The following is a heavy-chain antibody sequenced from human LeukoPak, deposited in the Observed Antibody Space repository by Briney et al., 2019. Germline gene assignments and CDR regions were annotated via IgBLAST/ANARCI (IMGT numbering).Heavy chain of an antibody. CDR1: GGSISSYY. CDR3: ARVSTANWFDP. CDR2: IYYSGST. V-gene: IGHV4-59*01. D-gene: IGHD3-16*02. J-gene: IGHJ5*02. Sequence: SETLSLTCTVSGGSISSYYWSWIRQPPGKGLEWIGYIYYSGSTNYNPSRKSRVTISVDTSKNQFSLKLSSVTAADTAVYYCARVSTANWFDPWGQGTLVTVSS.